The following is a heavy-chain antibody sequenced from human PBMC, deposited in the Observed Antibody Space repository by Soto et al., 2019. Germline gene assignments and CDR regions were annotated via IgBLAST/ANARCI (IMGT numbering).Heavy chain of an antibody. Sequence: SVKVSCKASGGTFSSCAISWVRQAPGQGLEWMGGIIPIFGTANYAQKFQGRVTITADESTSTAYMELSSLRSEDTAVYYCASAAPADIVDYGMDVWGQGTTVTVSS. D-gene: IGHD2-2*02. V-gene: IGHV1-69*13. CDR3: ASAAPADIVDYGMDV. J-gene: IGHJ6*02. CDR2: IIPIFGTA. CDR1: GGTFSSCA.